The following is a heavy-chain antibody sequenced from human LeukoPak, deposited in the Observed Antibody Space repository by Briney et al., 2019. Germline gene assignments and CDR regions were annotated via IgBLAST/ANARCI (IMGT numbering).Heavy chain of an antibody. D-gene: IGHD6-25*01. V-gene: IGHV3-74*01. Sequence: GGSLRLSCAASGFTFSSYCMNWVRQAPGKGLVWVSRVNSAGSTTTYADSVKGRFTISRDNAKNTLYLQMNSLRADDTAVYYCTRDLAADAFDVWGQGTVVTVSS. CDR3: TRDLAADAFDV. J-gene: IGHJ3*01. CDR1: GFTFSSYC. CDR2: VNSAGSTT.